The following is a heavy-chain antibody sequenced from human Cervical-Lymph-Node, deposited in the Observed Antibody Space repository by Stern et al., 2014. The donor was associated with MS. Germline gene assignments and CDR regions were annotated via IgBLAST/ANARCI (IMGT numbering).Heavy chain of an antibody. D-gene: IGHD1-7*01. Sequence: QVQLVQSGAEVEKPGASVKVSCRASGYTFTRYDIHWVRRASGQGLEWMGWMNPDSGDTGIAQKFQARVTMTRDTSISTAYLELHSLKSEDTAVYYCTRGPRTWGRGTLVTVSS. CDR1: GYTFTRYD. J-gene: IGHJ4*02. CDR3: TRGPRT. V-gene: IGHV1-8*01. CDR2: MNPDSGDT.